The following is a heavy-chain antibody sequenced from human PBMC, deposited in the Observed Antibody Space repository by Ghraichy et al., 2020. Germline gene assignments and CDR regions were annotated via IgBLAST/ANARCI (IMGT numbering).Heavy chain of an antibody. CDR3: AGRRLQNDY. D-gene: IGHD6-6*01. Sequence: SQTLSLTCTVSGGSINSGGYYWSWIRPHPGTGLEWIGYIDYSGSTYYNPSLKSRVTISVDTSKNQFSLELTSFTAADTAVYYCAGRRLQNDYWGQGTLVTVSS. J-gene: IGHJ4*02. CDR2: IDYSGST. CDR1: GGSINSGGYY. V-gene: IGHV4-31*03.